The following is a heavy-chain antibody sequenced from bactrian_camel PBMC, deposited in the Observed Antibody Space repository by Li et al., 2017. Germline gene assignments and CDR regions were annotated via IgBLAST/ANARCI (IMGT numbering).Heavy chain of an antibody. D-gene: IGHD3*01. CDR2: FPSGGGTT. CDR1: GFTFSTYW. Sequence: QLVESGGGLVQPGGSLRLSCAASGFTFSTYWMYWVRQAPGKGLEWVSTFPSGGGTTYYADSVKGRFAISRDNAKNTVYLQMDSLKPEDTSLYYCATPTFDDLFSWAFGYWGQGTQVTVS. V-gene: IGHV3S25*01. J-gene: IGHJ6*01. CDR3: ATPTFDDLFSWAFGY.